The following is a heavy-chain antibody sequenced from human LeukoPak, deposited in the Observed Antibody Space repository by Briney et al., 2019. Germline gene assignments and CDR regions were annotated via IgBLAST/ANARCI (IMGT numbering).Heavy chain of an antibody. CDR1: GGSISGYH. J-gene: IGHJ5*02. D-gene: IGHD6-13*01. CDR3: ARYAAAAGPNWFDP. CDR2: IYYTGST. Sequence: SETLSLTCTVSGGSISGYHWSWIRQPPGKGLEWIGLIYYTGSTHYNPSLKSRVTISVVTSKNQFSLKLTSVTAADTAVYYCARYAAAAGPNWFDPWGQGTLVTVSS. V-gene: IGHV4-59*01.